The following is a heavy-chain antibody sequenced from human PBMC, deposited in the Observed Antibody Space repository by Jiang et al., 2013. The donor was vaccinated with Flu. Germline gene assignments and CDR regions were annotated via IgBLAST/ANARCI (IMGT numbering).Heavy chain of an antibody. D-gene: IGHD6-13*01. V-gene: IGHV3-9*01. J-gene: IGHJ4*02. CDR2: ISWNSGSI. CDR1: GFTFDDYA. CDR3: AKDMGSSWSKRLDY. Sequence: RLSCAASGFTFDDYAMHWVRQAPGKGLEWVSGISWNSGSIGYADSVKGRFTISRDNAKNSLYLQMNSLRAEDTALYYCAKDMGSSWSKRLDYWGQGTLVTVSS.